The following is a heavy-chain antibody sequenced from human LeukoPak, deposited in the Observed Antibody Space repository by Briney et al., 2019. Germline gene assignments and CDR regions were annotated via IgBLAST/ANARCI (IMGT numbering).Heavy chain of an antibody. CDR1: GYTFTSYG. CDR2: ISAYNGNI. D-gene: IGHD6-13*01. J-gene: IGHJ4*02. Sequence: ASVKVSCKASGYTFTSYGISWGRQAPGQGLEWMGWISAYNGNINYAQKFQGRVTMTTATSTSTAYLELRSLRSDDTAVYYCARDLGAAGTLSFFDYWGQGTLVTVSS. V-gene: IGHV1-18*04. CDR3: ARDLGAAGTLSFFDY.